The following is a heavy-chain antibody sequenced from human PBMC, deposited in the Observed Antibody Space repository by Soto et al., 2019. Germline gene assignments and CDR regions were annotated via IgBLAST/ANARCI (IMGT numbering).Heavy chain of an antibody. D-gene: IGHD6-19*01. Sequence: EVQLLESGGGLVQPGGSLRLSCAASGFSFGSYSMTWVRQAPGKGLEWVSVIGGDAVTTYYADSVKGGFTVSRDNSKNTVHLQMNSLRAEDTAVYYCAKALYSSTYSRGMDVWGQGTTVTVSS. V-gene: IGHV3-23*01. CDR2: IGGDAVTT. CDR1: GFSFGSYS. J-gene: IGHJ6*02. CDR3: AKALYSSTYSRGMDV.